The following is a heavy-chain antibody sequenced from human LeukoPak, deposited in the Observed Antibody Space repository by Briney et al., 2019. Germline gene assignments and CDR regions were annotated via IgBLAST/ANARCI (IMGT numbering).Heavy chain of an antibody. D-gene: IGHD5-24*01. V-gene: IGHV3-11*04. CDR3: ARDPPITPMAIIRNEGYFDY. CDR2: ISSSGSTI. CDR1: GFTFSDYY. Sequence: GGSLRLSCAASGFTFSDYYMSWIRQAPGKGLEWVSYISSSGSTIYYADSVKGRFTISRDNAKNSLYLQVNSLRAEDTAVYYCARDPPITPMAIIRNEGYFDYWGQGTLVTVSS. J-gene: IGHJ4*02.